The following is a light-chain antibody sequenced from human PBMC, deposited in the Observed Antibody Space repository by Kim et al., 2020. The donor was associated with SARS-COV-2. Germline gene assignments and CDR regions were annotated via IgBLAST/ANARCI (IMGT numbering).Light chain of an antibody. Sequence: GQMITISCSGSSSNMGSNYVYWYQQLPGTAPKLLIYRNNQRPSGVPDRFSGSKSGTSASLAISGLRSEDEADYYCAAWDDSLSVWVFGGGTQLTVL. CDR3: AAWDDSLSVWV. V-gene: IGLV1-47*01. CDR1: SSNMGSNY. J-gene: IGLJ3*02. CDR2: RNN.